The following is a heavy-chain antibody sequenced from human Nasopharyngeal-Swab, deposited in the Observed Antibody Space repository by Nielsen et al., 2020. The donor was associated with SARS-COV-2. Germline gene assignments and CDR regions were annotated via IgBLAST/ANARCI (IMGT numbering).Heavy chain of an antibody. Sequence: ASVKVSCKASGYTFTGYYMHWVRQAPGQGLEWMGWINPNSGGTNYAQKFQGRVTMTRDTSISTAYLELSRLSSDDTAVYYCARGSAVAGLGMRDAFDIWGQGTMVTVSS. CDR2: INPNSGGT. CDR3: ARGSAVAGLGMRDAFDI. J-gene: IGHJ3*02. V-gene: IGHV1-2*02. CDR1: GYTFTGYY. D-gene: IGHD6-19*01.